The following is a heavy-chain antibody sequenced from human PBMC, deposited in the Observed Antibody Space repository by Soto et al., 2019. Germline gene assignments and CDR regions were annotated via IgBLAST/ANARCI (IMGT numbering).Heavy chain of an antibody. CDR1: GYTFTSYY. CDR3: AGDGYSYGFSDY. CDR2: INPSGGST. Sequence: QVQLVQSGAEVKKPGASVKVSCKASGYTFTSYYMHWVRQAPGQGLEWMGIINPSGGSTSYAQKFQGRVTMTRDTSTSTVYMELSSLRSEDTAVYYCAGDGYSYGFSDYWGQGTLVTVSS. D-gene: IGHD5-18*01. V-gene: IGHV1-46*01. J-gene: IGHJ4*02.